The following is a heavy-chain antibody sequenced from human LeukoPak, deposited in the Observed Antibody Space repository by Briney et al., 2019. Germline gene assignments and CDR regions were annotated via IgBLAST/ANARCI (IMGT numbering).Heavy chain of an antibody. CDR2: ISISGNYI. CDR3: ARGEEMATIPKWFDP. J-gene: IGHJ5*02. Sequence: GGSLRLSCAASGFTFNTYNMNWVRQAPGKGPEWVSSISISGNYIYYADSVKGRFTISRDNAKNSLYLQRNRLRAEDTAVYYCARGEEMATIPKWFDPWGQGTQVTVSS. D-gene: IGHD5-24*01. CDR1: GFTFNTYN. V-gene: IGHV3-21*01.